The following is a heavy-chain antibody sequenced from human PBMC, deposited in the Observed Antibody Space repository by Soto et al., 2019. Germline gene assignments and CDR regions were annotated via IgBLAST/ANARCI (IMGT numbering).Heavy chain of an antibody. CDR3: ARDVSTGRGDFFES. V-gene: IGHV4-4*07. J-gene: IGHJ4*02. CDR2: MYASGGS. D-gene: IGHD1-1*01. CDR1: GASMNNYY. Sequence: QVHLQESGPGLAKPSETLSLTCTISGASMNNYYWSWIRQSAGGRLEWIGRMYASGGSNYNPALNGRAIVSVDMSKNQFSLTLAAVTAADTAVYLCARDVSTGRGDFFESWGQGTLVTVSS.